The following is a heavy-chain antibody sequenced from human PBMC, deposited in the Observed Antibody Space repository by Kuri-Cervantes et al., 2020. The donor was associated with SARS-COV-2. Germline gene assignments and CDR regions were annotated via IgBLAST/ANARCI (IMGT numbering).Heavy chain of an antibody. J-gene: IGHJ4*02. D-gene: IGHD6-13*01. V-gene: IGHV1-3*01. Sequence: ASVKVSCKASGYTFTSYAMHWVRQAPGQRLEWMGWINAGNGNTKYSQKFQGRVTITADESTSTAYMELSSLRSEDTAVYYCAEKSGAAGYYDYWGQGTLVTVSS. CDR3: AEKSGAAGYYDY. CDR1: GYTFTSYA. CDR2: INAGNGNT.